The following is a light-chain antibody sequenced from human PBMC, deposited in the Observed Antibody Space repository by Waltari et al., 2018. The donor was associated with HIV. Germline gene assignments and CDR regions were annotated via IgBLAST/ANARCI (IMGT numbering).Light chain of an antibody. CDR1: SSNIGNTY. CDR3: GTWDSSLSAGV. V-gene: IGLV1-51*01. J-gene: IGLJ3*02. CDR2: DNN. Sequence: QSVLTQPPSVSAAPGQRVTISCSGSSSNIGNTYIFWYQQLPGTAPKLLIYDNNKRPSGIPDRFSGSKSGTSATLGITGLQTGDEADYYCGTWDSSLSAGVFGGGTKLTVL.